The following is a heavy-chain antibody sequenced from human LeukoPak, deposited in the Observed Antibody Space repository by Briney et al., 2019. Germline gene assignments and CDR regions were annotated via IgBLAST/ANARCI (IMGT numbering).Heavy chain of an antibody. J-gene: IGHJ6*03. V-gene: IGHV7-4-1*02. Sequence: EASVKVSCKASGYTFTSYAMNWVRQAPGQGLEWMGWINTNTGNPTYAQGFTGRFVFSLDTSVSTAYLQISSLKAEDTAVYYCARWLIYYGSGSYYAPSRPSSYYYYMDVWGKGTTVTVSS. CDR3: ARWLIYYGSGSYYAPSRPSSYYYYMDV. D-gene: IGHD3-10*01. CDR2: INTNTGNP. CDR1: GYTFTSYA.